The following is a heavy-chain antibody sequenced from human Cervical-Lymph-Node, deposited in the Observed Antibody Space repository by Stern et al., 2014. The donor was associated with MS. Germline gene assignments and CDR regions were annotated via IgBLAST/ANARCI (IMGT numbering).Heavy chain of an antibody. V-gene: IGHV4-34*01. CDR3: ARCDDYWYFDL. CDR2: INHSGST. CDR1: GGSFSGYY. Sequence: QVQLQQWGAGLLKPSETLSLTCAVYGGSFSGYYWSWIRQPPGKGLEWVGEINHSGSTNYKQYLKSRVTISVDTSKNQFSLKLSSVTAADTAVYYCARCDDYWYFDLWGRGTLVTVSS. J-gene: IGHJ2*01.